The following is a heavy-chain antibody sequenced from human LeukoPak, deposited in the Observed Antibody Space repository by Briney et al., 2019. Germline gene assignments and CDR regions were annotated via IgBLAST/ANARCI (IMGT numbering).Heavy chain of an antibody. CDR3: AKGGQWLARYFDY. J-gene: IGHJ4*02. D-gene: IGHD6-19*01. V-gene: IGHV3-23*01. CDR2: ISGSGGST. Sequence: GGSLRLSCAASGFTFSNYAMSWVRQAPGKGLEWVSAISGSGGSTYYADSVKGRFTISRDNSKNTLYLQMSSLRAEDTAVYYCAKGGQWLARYFDYWGQGTLVTVSS. CDR1: GFTFSNYA.